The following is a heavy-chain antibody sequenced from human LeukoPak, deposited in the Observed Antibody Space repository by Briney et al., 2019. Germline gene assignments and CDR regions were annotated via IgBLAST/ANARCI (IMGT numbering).Heavy chain of an antibody. V-gene: IGHV1-69*04. J-gene: IGHJ4*02. CDR2: IIPILGIA. CDR3: ARDSDSSGYYRNYYFDY. Sequence: GSSVKVSCKASGGTFISYAISWVRQAPGQGLEWMGRIIPILGIANYAQKFQGRVTITADKSTSTAYMELSSLRSEDTAVYYCARDSDSSGYYRNYYFDYWGQGTLVTVSS. D-gene: IGHD3-22*01. CDR1: GGTFISYA.